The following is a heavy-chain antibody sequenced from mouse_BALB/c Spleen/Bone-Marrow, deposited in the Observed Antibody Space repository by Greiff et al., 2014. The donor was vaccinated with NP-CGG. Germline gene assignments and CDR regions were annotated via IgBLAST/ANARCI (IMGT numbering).Heavy chain of an antibody. V-gene: IGHV2-4*02. CDR1: GFSLTSYG. Sequence: VHLVESGPGLVQPSQSLSITCTVSGFSLTSYGVHWVRQPPGKGLEWLGVIWSGGSTDYNAAFISRLSISKDNSKSQVFFKMNSLQADDTAIYYCARTGFAYWGQGTLVTVSA. J-gene: IGHJ3*01. CDR2: IWSGGST. CDR3: ARTGFAY.